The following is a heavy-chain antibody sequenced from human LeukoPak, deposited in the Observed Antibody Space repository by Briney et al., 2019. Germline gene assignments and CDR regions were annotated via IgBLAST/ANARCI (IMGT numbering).Heavy chain of an antibody. Sequence: PSQTLSLTCTVSGGSISSGGYYWSWIRQHPGKGLEWIGYIYYSGSTYYNPSLKSRVTMSVDTSKNQFSLKLTSVTAADTAVYYCARYYCSGTCYHFDYWGQGTLVTVSS. V-gene: IGHV4-31*03. CDR3: ARYYCSGTCYHFDY. D-gene: IGHD2-2*01. CDR2: IYYSGST. J-gene: IGHJ4*02. CDR1: GGSISSGGYY.